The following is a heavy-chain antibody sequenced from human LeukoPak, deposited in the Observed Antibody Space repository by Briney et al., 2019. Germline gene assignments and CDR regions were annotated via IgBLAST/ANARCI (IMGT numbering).Heavy chain of an antibody. CDR1: GFTFSNAW. J-gene: IGHJ4*02. D-gene: IGHD3-22*01. CDR3: TTDLDSLADASWF. CDR2: IKSKTDGGTT. Sequence: PGGSLRLSCAASGFTFSNAWMNWVRQAPGKGLEWVGRIKSKTDGGTTDYAAPVKGRFTISRDDSKNTLYLQMNSLKTEDTAVYYCTTDLDSLADASWFWGQGTLVTVSS. V-gene: IGHV3-15*07.